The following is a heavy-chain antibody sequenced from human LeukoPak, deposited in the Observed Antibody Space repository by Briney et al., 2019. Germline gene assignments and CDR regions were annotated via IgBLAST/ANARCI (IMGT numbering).Heavy chain of an antibody. CDR3: TRYCSGGSCYSFDY. CDR2: RSKGYGGTT. D-gene: IGHD2-15*01. V-gene: IGHV3-49*02. J-gene: IGHJ4*02. Sequence: RSKGYGGTTEYAASVKGRFTISRDDSKSIAYLQMNSLKTEDTAVYYCTRYCSGGSCYSFDYWGQGTLVTVSS.